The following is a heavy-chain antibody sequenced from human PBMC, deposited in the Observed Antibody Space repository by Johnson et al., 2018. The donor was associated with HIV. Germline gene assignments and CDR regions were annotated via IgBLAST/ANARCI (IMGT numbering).Heavy chain of an antibody. CDR1: GFTFSSYA. J-gene: IGHJ3*02. CDR2: ISYDGNNK. V-gene: IGHV3-30-3*01. D-gene: IGHD5-24*01. Sequence: QVQLVESGGGVVQPGRSLRLSCAASGFTFSSYAMHWVRQAPGKGLEWVAVISYDGNNKYYADSVKGRFTISRDNSRNTLYLQMNTLRTEDTAVYYCARGPSGRWLQTDAFDIWGQGTMVTVSS. CDR3: ARGPSGRWLQTDAFDI.